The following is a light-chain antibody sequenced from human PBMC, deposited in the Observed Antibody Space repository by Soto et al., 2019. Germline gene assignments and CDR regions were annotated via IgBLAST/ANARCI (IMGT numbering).Light chain of an antibody. Sequence: QSVLTQPPSLSAAPGQTVTISCSGSGSNIGNNYVSWYQQFPGTAPRLLIFENDQRPSGIPDRFSGSKSGTSATLGITGLQTGDEDDYYCRTWDINLSAVIFGGGTKLTVL. CDR3: RTWDINLSAVI. V-gene: IGLV1-51*02. CDR2: END. J-gene: IGLJ2*01. CDR1: GSNIGNNY.